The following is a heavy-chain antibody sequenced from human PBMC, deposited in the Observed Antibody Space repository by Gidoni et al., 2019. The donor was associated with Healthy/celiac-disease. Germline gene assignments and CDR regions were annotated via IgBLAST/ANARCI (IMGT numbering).Heavy chain of an antibody. J-gene: IGHJ5*02. V-gene: IGHV1-2*02. D-gene: IGHD4-17*01. CDR2: INPNSGGT. CDR3: ARARSTVGRVTKGWSWFDP. Sequence: QVQLVQSGAAVKKPGASVKVSCKASGYTFTGYYMHWVRQAPGQGLEWMGWINPNSGGTNYAQKFQGRVTMTRDTSISTAYMELSRLRSDDTAVYYCARARSTVGRVTKGWSWFDPWGQGTLVTVSS. CDR1: GYTFTGYY.